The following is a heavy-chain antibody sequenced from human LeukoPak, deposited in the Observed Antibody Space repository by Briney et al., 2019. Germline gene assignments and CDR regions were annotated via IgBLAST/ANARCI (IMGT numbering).Heavy chain of an antibody. CDR1: GYTFTSYD. CDR3: ARAPPLRSGSHPDY. J-gene: IGHJ4*02. CDR2: MNPNSGNT. Sequence: ASVKVSCKASGYTFTSYDINWVRQATGQGLEWMGWMNPNSGNTGYAQKFQGRVTMTTDTSTSTAYMELRSLRSDDTAVYYCARAPPLRSGSHPDYWGQGTLVTVSS. V-gene: IGHV1-8*01. D-gene: IGHD6-19*01.